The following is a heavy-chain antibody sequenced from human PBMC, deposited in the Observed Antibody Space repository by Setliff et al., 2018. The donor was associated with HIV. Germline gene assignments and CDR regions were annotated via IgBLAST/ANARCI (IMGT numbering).Heavy chain of an antibody. CDR2: VNPHDGGT. D-gene: IGHD3-16*02. CDR3: ARDRNDFLWGSYRYTAGFDY. V-gene: IGHV1-2*02. Sequence: AASVKVSCKASGYTLTDYYVQWVRQAPGQGLEWMGWVNPHDGGTYYAQILEGRVTMTRDTSTSTAYMELSRLRSDDTALYYCARDRNDFLWGSYRYTAGFDYWGHGTLVTVSS. J-gene: IGHJ4*01. CDR1: GYTLTDYY.